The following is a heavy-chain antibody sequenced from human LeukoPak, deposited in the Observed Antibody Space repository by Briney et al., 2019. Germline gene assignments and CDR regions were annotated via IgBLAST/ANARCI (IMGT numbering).Heavy chain of an antibody. Sequence: ASVKVSCKASGGTFSSYAISWVRQAPGQGLEWMGGIIPIFGTANYAQKFQGRVTITADESTSTAYMELGSLRSEDTAVYYCARRTNLGYDSSGYYVYYFDYWGQGTLVTVSS. CDR3: ARRTNLGYDSSGYYVYYFDY. CDR1: GGTFSSYA. V-gene: IGHV1-69*13. J-gene: IGHJ4*02. CDR2: IIPIFGTA. D-gene: IGHD3-22*01.